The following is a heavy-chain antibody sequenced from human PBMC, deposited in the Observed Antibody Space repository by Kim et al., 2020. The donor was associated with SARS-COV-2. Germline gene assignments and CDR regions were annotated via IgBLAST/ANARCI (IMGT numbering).Heavy chain of an antibody. CDR3: ARNFDWLRGGGMDV. V-gene: IGHV1-8*01. Sequence: APKVQGRVTMTRNTSISTAYMELSSLRSEDTAVYYCARNFDWLRGGGMDVWGQGTTVTVSS. D-gene: IGHD3-9*01. J-gene: IGHJ6*02.